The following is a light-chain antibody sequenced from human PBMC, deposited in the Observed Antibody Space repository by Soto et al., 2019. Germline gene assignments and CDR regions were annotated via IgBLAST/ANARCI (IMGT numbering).Light chain of an antibody. V-gene: IGKV3-20*01. J-gene: IGKJ1*01. CDR2: GAS. CDR3: QQYGSSGT. Sequence: EIVLTQSPCTLSLSPGERATLSCRASQSVSSSYLAWYQQKPGQAPRLLIYGASSRATGIPDRFSGSGSGTDFTLTISRLEPEDFAVYYCQQYGSSGTFGQGTKVEIE. CDR1: QSVSSSY.